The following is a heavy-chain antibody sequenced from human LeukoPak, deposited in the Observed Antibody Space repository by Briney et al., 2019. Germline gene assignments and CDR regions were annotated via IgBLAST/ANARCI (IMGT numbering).Heavy chain of an antibody. J-gene: IGHJ4*02. Sequence: SETLSLTCTVSGYSISSGYYWGWIRQPPGKGLEWIGSIYHSGSTYYNPSLKSRVTISVDTSKNQFSLKLSSVTAADTAVYYCARGNDIAAAGTVDYWGQGTLVTVSS. CDR2: IYHSGST. CDR1: GYSISSGYY. D-gene: IGHD6-13*01. V-gene: IGHV4-38-2*02. CDR3: ARGNDIAAAGTVDY.